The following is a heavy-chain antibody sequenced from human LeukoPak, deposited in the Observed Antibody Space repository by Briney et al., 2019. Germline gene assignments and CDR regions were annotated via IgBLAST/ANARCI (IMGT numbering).Heavy chain of an antibody. CDR3: ASQLLPSWDAFDI. CDR2: ISSSSSYI. J-gene: IGHJ3*02. V-gene: IGHV3-21*01. CDR1: GFTFSSYA. Sequence: PGGSLRLSCAASGFTFSSYAMSWVRQAPGKGLEWVSSISSSSSYIYYADSVKGRFTISRDNAKNSLYLQMNSLRAEDTAVYYCASQLLPSWDAFDIWGQGTMVTVSS. D-gene: IGHD2-2*01.